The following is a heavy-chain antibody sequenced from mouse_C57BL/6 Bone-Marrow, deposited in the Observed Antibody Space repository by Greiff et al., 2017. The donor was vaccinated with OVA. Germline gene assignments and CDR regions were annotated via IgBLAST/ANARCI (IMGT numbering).Heavy chain of an antibody. CDR3: ASRANYYFDY. CDR2: IHPNSGST. V-gene: IGHV1-64*01. CDR1: GYTFTSYW. J-gene: IGHJ2*01. D-gene: IGHD3-1*01. Sequence: QVQLQQPGAELVKPGASVKLSCKASGYTFTSYWMHWVKQRPGPGLEWIGLIHPNSGSTNYNEKFKSKATLTVDKSSSTAYMQLSSLTSEDSAVYCCASRANYYFDYWGQGTTLTVSS.